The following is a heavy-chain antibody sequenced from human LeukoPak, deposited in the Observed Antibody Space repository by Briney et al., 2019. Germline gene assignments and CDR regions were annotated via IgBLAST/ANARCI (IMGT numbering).Heavy chain of an antibody. V-gene: IGHV3-9*01. CDR3: AKGISLSFGYDSFPWFDP. D-gene: IGHD5-12*01. CDR1: GFTFSSYG. CDR2: ISWNSGSI. Sequence: GGSLRLSCAASGFTFSSYGMHWVRQAPGKGLEWVSGISWNSGSIGYADSVKGRFTISRDNAKNSLYLQMNSLRAEDTALYYCAKGISLSFGYDSFPWFDPWGQGTLVTVSS. J-gene: IGHJ5*02.